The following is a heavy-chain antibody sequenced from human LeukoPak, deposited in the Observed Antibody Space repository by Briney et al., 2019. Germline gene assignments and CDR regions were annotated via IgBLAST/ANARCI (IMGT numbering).Heavy chain of an antibody. CDR3: ARADGYCSGGSCYDY. CDR1: GYTFTSYY. Sequence: GASVKVSCKASGYTFTSYYMHWVRRAPGQGLEWMGIINPSGGSTSYAQKFQGRVTMTRDTSTSTVYMELSSLRSEDTAVYYCARADGYCSGGSCYDYWGQGTLVTVPS. D-gene: IGHD2-15*01. J-gene: IGHJ4*02. CDR2: INPSGGST. V-gene: IGHV1-46*01.